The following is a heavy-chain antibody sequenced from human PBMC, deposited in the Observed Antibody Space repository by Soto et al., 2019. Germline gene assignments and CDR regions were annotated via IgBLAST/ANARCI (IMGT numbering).Heavy chain of an antibody. D-gene: IGHD2-15*01. CDR3: ARVFGGGYCSGGSCYAFDY. J-gene: IGHJ4*02. V-gene: IGHV4-31*03. Sequence: LSLTCTVSGGSISSGGYYWSWIRQHPGKGLEWIGYIYYSGSTYYNPSLKSRVTISVDTSKNQFSLKLSSVTAADTAVYYCARVFGGGYCSGGSCYAFDYWGQGTLVTVSS. CDR1: GGSISSGGYY. CDR2: IYYSGST.